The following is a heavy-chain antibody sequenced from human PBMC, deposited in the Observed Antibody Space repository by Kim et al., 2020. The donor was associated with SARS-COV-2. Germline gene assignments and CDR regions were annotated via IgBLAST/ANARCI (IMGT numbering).Heavy chain of an antibody. CDR1: GFTFSSYA. Sequence: GGSLRLSCAASGFTFSSYAMSWVRQAPGKGLEWVSAISGSGGSTYYADSVKGRFTISRDNSKNTLYLQMNSLRAEDTAVYYCAKDPNWNDFMAWFDPWGQGTLVTVSS. CDR3: AKDPNWNDFMAWFDP. D-gene: IGHD1-1*01. V-gene: IGHV3-23*01. CDR2: ISGSGGST. J-gene: IGHJ5*02.